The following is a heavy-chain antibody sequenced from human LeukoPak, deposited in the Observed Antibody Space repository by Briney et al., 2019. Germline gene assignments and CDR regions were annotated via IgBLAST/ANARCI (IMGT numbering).Heavy chain of an antibody. J-gene: IGHJ3*01. CDR2: IYYSGST. CDR3: ARVPGGGTAAN. Sequence: SETLSLTCTVSGASISNYYWSWIRQPPGKGLEWIGYIYYSGSTNYNPSLKSRVTISVDTSKNQFSLKMSSVTAADTAVYYCARVPGGGTAANWGQGTMVTVSS. CDR1: GASISNYY. V-gene: IGHV4-59*01. D-gene: IGHD1-7*01.